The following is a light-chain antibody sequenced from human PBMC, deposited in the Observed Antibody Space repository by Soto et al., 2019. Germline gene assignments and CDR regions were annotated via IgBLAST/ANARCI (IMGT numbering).Light chain of an antibody. CDR3: MQALQTPLT. J-gene: IGKJ4*01. Sequence: DIVMTQSPLSLRVTPGEPASISCRSSQSLLHSNGYNYLDWYLQKPGQSPQLLIYLGSNRASGVPDRFSGSGSGTDFTLKISRVEAEDVGVYYCMQALQTPLTFVGGTKVEIK. CDR2: LGS. CDR1: QSLLHSNGYNY. V-gene: IGKV2-28*01.